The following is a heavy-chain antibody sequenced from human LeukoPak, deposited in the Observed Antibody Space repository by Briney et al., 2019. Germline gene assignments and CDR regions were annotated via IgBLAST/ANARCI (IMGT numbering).Heavy chain of an antibody. CDR1: GYTFTGYY. CDR3: ARGGPGATLEGYNWFDP. CDR2: INPNSGGT. V-gene: IGHV1-2*04. J-gene: IGHJ5*02. D-gene: IGHD1-26*01. Sequence: ASVKVSCKASGYTFTGYYMHWVRQAPGQGLEWMGWINPNSGGTNYAQKFQGWVTMTRDTSISTAYMELSRLRSDDTAVYYCARGGPGATLEGYNWFDPWGQGTLVTVSS.